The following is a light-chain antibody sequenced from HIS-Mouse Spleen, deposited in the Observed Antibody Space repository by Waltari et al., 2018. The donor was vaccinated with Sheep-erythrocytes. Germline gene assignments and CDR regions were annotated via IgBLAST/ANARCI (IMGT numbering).Light chain of an antibody. J-gene: IGKJ1*01. Sequence: DIVMTQSPATLSVSPGERATLSCRASQSVSRNLAWYQQKPAQAPRLLIYGASTRATGIPARFSGSGSGTEFTLTISSLQSEDFAVYYCQQYNNWPRTFGQWTKVEIK. CDR2: GAS. CDR3: QQYNNWPRT. V-gene: IGKV3-15*01. CDR1: QSVSRN.